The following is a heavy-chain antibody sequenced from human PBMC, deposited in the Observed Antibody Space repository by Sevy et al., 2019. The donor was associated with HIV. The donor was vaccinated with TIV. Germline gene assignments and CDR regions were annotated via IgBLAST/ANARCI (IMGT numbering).Heavy chain of an antibody. J-gene: IGHJ5*02. CDR3: ARGYCGGGSCTAFDP. Sequence: GGSLRLSCAASGFSISNNYTACVRQAPGKGLEWVSVMYSGGSPYYADSVKGRFALSRDMSKNTVYLQMNSLRAEDTAVYYCARGYCGGGSCTAFDPWGQGTLVTVSS. V-gene: IGHV3-53*01. D-gene: IGHD2-15*01. CDR1: GFSISNNY. CDR2: MYSGGSP.